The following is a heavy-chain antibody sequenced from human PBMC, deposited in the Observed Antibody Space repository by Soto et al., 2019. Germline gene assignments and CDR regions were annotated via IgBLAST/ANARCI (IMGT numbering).Heavy chain of an antibody. J-gene: IGHJ4*02. Sequence: EVQLVESGGGLVKPGGSLRLSCEVSGFIFSDYTMNWVRQAPGKGLEWVASIDNSGSYIFYAGPLKGRFTISRDNANNSLFLQLRGLRADDTAVYFCVRGDYRDYWGQGTLVVVSS. D-gene: IGHD4-4*01. V-gene: IGHV3-21*01. CDR1: GFIFSDYT. CDR2: IDNSGSYI. CDR3: VRGDYRDY.